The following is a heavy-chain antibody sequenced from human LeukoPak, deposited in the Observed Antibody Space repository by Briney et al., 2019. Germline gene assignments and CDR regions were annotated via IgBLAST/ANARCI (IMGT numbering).Heavy chain of an antibody. CDR2: ISSSSSYI. CDR3: AREDMDRNWFDP. CDR1: EFMFSDYW. D-gene: IGHD3-10*01. V-gene: IGHV3-21*01. J-gene: IGHJ5*02. Sequence: GGSLRLSCAASEFMFSDYWMSWVRQAPGKGLEWVSSISSSSSYIYYADSVKGRFTISRDNAKNSLYLQMNSLRAEDTAVYYCAREDMDRNWFDPWGQGTLVTVSS.